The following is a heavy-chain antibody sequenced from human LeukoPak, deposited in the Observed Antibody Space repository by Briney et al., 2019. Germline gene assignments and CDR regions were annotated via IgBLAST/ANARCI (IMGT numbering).Heavy chain of an antibody. D-gene: IGHD2-8*01. CDR2: ISGSGGST. CDR1: GFTFSSYA. Sequence: AGGSLRLSCAASGFTFSSYAMSWVRQAPGKGLEWVSAISGSGGSTYYADSVKGRFTISRDNSKNTLYLQMNSLRAEDTAVYYCAKVLATPYCTNGVCYFDYWGQGTLVTVSS. J-gene: IGHJ4*02. CDR3: AKVLATPYCTNGVCYFDY. V-gene: IGHV3-23*01.